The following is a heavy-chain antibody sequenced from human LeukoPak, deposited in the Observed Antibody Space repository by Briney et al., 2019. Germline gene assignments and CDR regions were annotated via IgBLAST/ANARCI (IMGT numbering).Heavy chain of an antibody. D-gene: IGHD1-20*01. J-gene: IGHJ4*02. CDR2: IYHSGST. V-gene: IGHV4-38-2*02. CDR1: GYSISSGYY. Sequence: PSETLSLTCTVSGYSISSGYYWGWIRQPPGKGLEWIGSIYHSGSTYYNPSLKSRVTISVDTSKNQFSLKLSSVTAADTAVYYCARQALVLTGTPFDYWGQGTLVTVSS. CDR3: ARQALVLTGTPFDY.